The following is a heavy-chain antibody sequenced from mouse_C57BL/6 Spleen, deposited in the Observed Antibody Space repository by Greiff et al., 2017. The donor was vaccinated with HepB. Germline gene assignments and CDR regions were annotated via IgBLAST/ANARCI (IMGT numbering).Heavy chain of an antibody. Sequence: VQLQQPGAELVMPGASVKLSCKASGYTFTSYWMHWVKQRPGQGLEWIGEIDPSDSYTNYNQKFKGKSTLTVDKSSSTAYMQLSSLTSEDSAVYYCARSPLYDYDGYFDVWGTGTTVTVSS. V-gene: IGHV1-69*01. CDR3: ARSPLYDYDGYFDV. D-gene: IGHD2-4*01. CDR1: GYTFTSYW. CDR2: IDPSDSYT. J-gene: IGHJ1*03.